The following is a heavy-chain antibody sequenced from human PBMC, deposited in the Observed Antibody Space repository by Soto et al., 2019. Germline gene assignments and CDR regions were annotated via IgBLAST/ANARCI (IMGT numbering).Heavy chain of an antibody. CDR2: IWYDGSNR. V-gene: IGHV3-33*01. D-gene: IGHD3-10*01. CDR3: VRENTGVDY. Sequence: QVQLVESGGGVVQPGRSLRLSCAASGFTFSSYSMHWVRQAPGKGLEWVAVIWYDGSNRYYADSVKGRFTISRDNSKNTLYLQMNSLRAEDTAVYYCVRENTGVDYWGQGTLVTVSS. CDR1: GFTFSSYS. J-gene: IGHJ4*02.